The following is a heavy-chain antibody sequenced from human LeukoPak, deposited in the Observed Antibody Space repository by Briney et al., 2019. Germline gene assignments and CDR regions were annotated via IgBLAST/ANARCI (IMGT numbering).Heavy chain of an antibody. CDR3: ARLRLRYKSNGDSTPYEAVDI. D-gene: IGHD2-21*01. J-gene: IGHJ3*02. CDR1: GYSISSGYY. Sequence: PSETLSLTCTVSGYSISSGYYWGWIRQPPGKGLEWIGSIYHSGSTYYNPSLKSRVTMSVDTSINQFSLRLSSVTAADAAVYYCARLRLRYKSNGDSTPYEAVDIWGQGTVVTVSS. V-gene: IGHV4-38-2*02. CDR2: IYHSGST.